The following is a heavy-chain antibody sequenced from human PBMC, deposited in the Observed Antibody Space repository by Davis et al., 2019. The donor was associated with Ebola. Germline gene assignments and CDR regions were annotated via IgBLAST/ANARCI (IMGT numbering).Heavy chain of an antibody. V-gene: IGHV4-61*05. Sequence: SETLSLTCTVSGGSISSSSYYWGWIRQPPGKGLEWIGYIYYSGSTNYNPSLKSRVTISVDTSKNQFSLKLSSVTAADTAVYYCARARVGSGYYLTLYYFDYWGQGTLVTVSS. CDR2: IYYSGST. J-gene: IGHJ4*02. D-gene: IGHD3-22*01. CDR1: GGSISSSSYY. CDR3: ARARVGSGYYLTLYYFDY.